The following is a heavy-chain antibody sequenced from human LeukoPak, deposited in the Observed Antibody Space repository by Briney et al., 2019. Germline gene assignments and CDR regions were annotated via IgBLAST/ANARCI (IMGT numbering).Heavy chain of an antibody. CDR1: GGTFSSYA. V-gene: IGHV1-69*04. CDR2: IIPILGIA. D-gene: IGHD6-19*01. CDR3: ARDKASALIAVAGSRGDYYGMDV. Sequence: SVKVSCKASGGTFSSYAISWVRQAPGQGLEWMERIIPILGIANYAQKFQGRVTITADKSTSTAYMELSSLRSEDTAVYYCARDKASALIAVAGSRGDYYGMDVWGQGTTVTVSS. J-gene: IGHJ6*02.